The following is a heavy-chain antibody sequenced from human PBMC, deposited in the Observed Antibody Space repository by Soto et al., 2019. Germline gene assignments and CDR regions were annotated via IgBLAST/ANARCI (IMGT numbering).Heavy chain of an antibody. CDR1: GGTFSSYA. Sequence: ASVKVSCKASGGTFSSYAISWVRQAPGQGLEWMGGIIPIFGTANYAQKFQGRVTITADESTSTAYMELSSLRSEDTAVYYCATLYYYDSSGYSPFDYWGQGTLVTVSS. CDR2: IIPIFGTA. V-gene: IGHV1-69*13. J-gene: IGHJ4*02. D-gene: IGHD3-22*01. CDR3: ATLYYYDSSGYSPFDY.